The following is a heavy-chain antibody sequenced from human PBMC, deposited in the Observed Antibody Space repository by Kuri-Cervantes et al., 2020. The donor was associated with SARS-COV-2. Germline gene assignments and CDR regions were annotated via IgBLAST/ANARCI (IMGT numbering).Heavy chain of an antibody. D-gene: IGHD6-13*01. CDR3: ARSPQRTGDRKNEPWEQLVYYFDY. V-gene: IGHV1-2*02. Sequence: ASVKVSCKASGYTFTGYYMHWVRQAPGQGLEWMGWINPNSGGTNYAQKFQGRVTMTRDTFISTAYMELSRLRSDDTAVYYCARSPQRTGDRKNEPWEQLVYYFDYWGQGTLVTVSS. CDR2: INPNSGGT. CDR1: GYTFTGYY. J-gene: IGHJ4*02.